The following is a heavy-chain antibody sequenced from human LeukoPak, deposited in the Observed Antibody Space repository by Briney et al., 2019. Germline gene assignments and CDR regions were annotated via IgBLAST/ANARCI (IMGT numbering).Heavy chain of an antibody. CDR3: ARDRSF. V-gene: IGHV4-4*02. J-gene: IGHJ4*02. CDR2: IYHSGST. Sequence: GSLRLSCAASGFIFSPYAMSWVRQPPGKGLEWIGEIYHSGSTNYNPSLKSRVTISVDKSKNQFSLKLSSVTAADTAVYYCARDRSFWGQGTLVTVSS. CDR1: GFIFSPYA.